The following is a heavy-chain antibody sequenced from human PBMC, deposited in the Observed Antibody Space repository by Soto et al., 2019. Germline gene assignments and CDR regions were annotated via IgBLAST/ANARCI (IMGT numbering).Heavy chain of an antibody. J-gene: IGHJ3*02. V-gene: IGHV1-3*01. CDR3: ARLPTMDHDAFDI. Sequence: ASVKVSCKASGYTFTSYAIHWVRQAPGPRLEWMGWINAGNGNTQYSQKFQGRVTITRDTSASIAYMEVSSLGSEDTAVYFCARLPTMDHDAFDIWGQGTMVTVSS. D-gene: IGHD3-10*01. CDR1: GYTFTSYA. CDR2: INAGNGNT.